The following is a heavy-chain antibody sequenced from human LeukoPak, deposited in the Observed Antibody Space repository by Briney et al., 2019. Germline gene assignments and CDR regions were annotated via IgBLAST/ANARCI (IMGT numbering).Heavy chain of an antibody. D-gene: IGHD3-22*01. CDR3: AKDYYDSWVPYYFDY. CDR1: GFTFSSYG. CDR2: ISYDGSNE. V-gene: IGHV3-30*18. J-gene: IGHJ4*02. Sequence: GRSLRLSCAASGFTFSSYGMHWVRQAPGKGLEWVAVISYDGSNEYYADSVKGRFTISRDNSKNTLYLQMNSLRAEDTALYYCAKDYYDSWVPYYFDYWGQGTLVTVSS.